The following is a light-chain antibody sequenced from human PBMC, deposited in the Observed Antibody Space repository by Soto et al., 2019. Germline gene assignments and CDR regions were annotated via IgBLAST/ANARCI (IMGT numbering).Light chain of an antibody. CDR1: QAISNY. Sequence: DIQMTQSPSSLSASVGDRVTITCRASQAISNYLAWYQQKPGKAPKLLIYAASTLQSGVPSRFSGSGSGTDFTLTIRSLQPEDVATYYCQKYNSAPPTFGGGTKVDIK. V-gene: IGKV1-27*01. J-gene: IGKJ4*01. CDR2: AAS. CDR3: QKYNSAPPT.